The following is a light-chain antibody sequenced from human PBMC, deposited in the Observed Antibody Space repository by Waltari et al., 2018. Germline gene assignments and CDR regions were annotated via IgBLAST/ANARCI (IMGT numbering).Light chain of an antibody. CDR2: GNN. J-gene: IGLJ3*02. V-gene: IGLV1-40*01. CDR3: QSYDSSLSGSGV. Sequence: QSVLTQPPSVSGAPGQRVTISCTGSSSNIGEGYDVHWYQQLPGAAPKVLIYGNNNRPSGVPDRFSGSKSDTSASLAITGLQAEDEADYHCQSYDSSLSGSGVFGGGTRVTVL. CDR1: SSNIGEGYD.